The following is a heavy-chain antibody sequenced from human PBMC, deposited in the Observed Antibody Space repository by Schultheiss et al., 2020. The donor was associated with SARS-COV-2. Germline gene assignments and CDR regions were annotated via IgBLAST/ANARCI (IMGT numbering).Heavy chain of an antibody. CDR1: GGSISSSSYY. CDR3: ARLQYSGNWFDP. D-gene: IGHD6-6*01. J-gene: IGHJ5*02. V-gene: IGHV4-39*01. Sequence: GSLRLSCTVSGGSISSSSYYWGWIRQPPGKGLEWIGSIYYSGSTYYNPSLKSRVTISVDTSKNQFSLKLSSVTAADTAVYYCARLQYSGNWFDPWGQGTLVTVSS. CDR2: IYYSGST.